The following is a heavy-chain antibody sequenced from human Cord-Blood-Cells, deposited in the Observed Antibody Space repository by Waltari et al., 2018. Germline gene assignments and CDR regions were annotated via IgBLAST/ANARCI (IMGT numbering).Heavy chain of an antibody. J-gene: IGHJ5*02. Sequence: QVQLQQWGAGLLKPSETLSLTCAVYGGSFSGYYWSWIRQPPGKGLEWIGEINHSGSTNYNPSLKSRVTISVDTSKNQFSLKLSSVTAADTAVYYCARGGVARSSSWRKSFDPWGQGTLVTVSS. V-gene: IGHV4-34*01. CDR1: GGSFSGYY. CDR3: ARGGVARSSSWRKSFDP. CDR2: INHSGST. D-gene: IGHD6-6*01.